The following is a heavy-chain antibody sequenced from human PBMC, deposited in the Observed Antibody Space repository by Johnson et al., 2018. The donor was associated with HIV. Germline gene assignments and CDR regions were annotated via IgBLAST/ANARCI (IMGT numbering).Heavy chain of an antibody. Sequence: VQLVESGGGLVQPGRSLRLSCAASGITVSSNYMSWVRQAPGKGLEWVSAISGSGGSTYYADSVKGRFTISRDNSKNTLYLQMISLRAEDMAVYYCARSRWADDAFDGWGQGTMVTVSS. D-gene: IGHD1-26*01. CDR1: GITVSSNY. V-gene: IGHV3-23*04. CDR2: SGSGGST. CDR3: ARSRWADDAFDG. J-gene: IGHJ3*01.